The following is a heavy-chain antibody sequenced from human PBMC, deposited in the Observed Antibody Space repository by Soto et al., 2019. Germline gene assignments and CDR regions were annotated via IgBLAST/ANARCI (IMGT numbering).Heavy chain of an antibody. Sequence: GGSLRLSCAASGFTFSSYAMSWVRQAPGKGLEWVSAISGSGGSTYYADSVKGRFTISRDNSKNTLYLQMNSLRAEDTAVYYCAKAPGYYDFWSGQIKNYFDYWGQGTLVTVSS. V-gene: IGHV3-23*01. J-gene: IGHJ4*02. CDR2: ISGSGGST. CDR1: GFTFSSYA. CDR3: AKAPGYYDFWSGQIKNYFDY. D-gene: IGHD3-3*01.